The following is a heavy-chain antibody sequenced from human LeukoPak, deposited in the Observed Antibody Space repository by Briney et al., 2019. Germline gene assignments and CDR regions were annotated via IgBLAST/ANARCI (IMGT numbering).Heavy chain of an antibody. CDR1: GFTFSSYS. CDR2: ISSSSSYI. J-gene: IGHJ2*01. CDR3: ARDPTANYYYDSSGPGWYFDL. D-gene: IGHD3-22*01. Sequence: GGSLRLSCAASGFTFSSYSINWVRQAPGKGLEWVSSISSSSSYIYYADSVKGRFTISRDNAKNSLYLQMNSLRAEDTAVYYCARDPTANYYYDSSGPGWYFDLWGRGTLVTVSS. V-gene: IGHV3-21*01.